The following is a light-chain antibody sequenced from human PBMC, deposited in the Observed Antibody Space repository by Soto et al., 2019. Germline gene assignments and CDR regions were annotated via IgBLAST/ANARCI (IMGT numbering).Light chain of an antibody. Sequence: EIVMTHSPDMFSVSPVEIATLSFRFSQSISSNLAWYQQKPGQAPRLLIYDASKRATDTPDRFIGSGSGTDFTLTISSLEPEDFAVYYCHQRSNWPPFNFGGGTKVDIK. CDR1: QSISSN. J-gene: IGKJ4*01. CDR2: DAS. V-gene: IGKV3-11*01. CDR3: HQRSNWPPFN.